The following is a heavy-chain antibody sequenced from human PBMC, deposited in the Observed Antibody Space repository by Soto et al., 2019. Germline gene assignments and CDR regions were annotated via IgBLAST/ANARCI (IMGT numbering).Heavy chain of an antibody. V-gene: IGHV4-30-4*01. CDR3: ARHGKGSSYTGYFDC. CDR2: IYYRGRT. CDR1: GGSISSGDYY. D-gene: IGHD3-3*01. J-gene: IGHJ4*02. Sequence: PSETLSLTCTVSGGSISSGDYYWSWIRQPPGKGLEWIGYIYYRGRTYYNSSLKSRVSIYVDTSKSQFSLRLSSVTAADTAMYYCARHGKGSSYTGYFDCWGQGTLVTVSS.